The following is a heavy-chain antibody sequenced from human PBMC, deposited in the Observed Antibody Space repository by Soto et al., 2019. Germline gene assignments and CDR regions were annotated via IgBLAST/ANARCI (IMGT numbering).Heavy chain of an antibody. CDR2: IYYSGST. D-gene: IGHD2-15*01. V-gene: IGHV4-61*08. CDR3: ARDYCSGDTCSPYNWFDP. J-gene: IGHJ5*02. Sequence: PSETLSLTCTVSGGSISSSDYYWGWIRQPPGKGLEWIGYIYYSGSTNYSPSLKSRVTISVDTSKNQFSLKLSSVTAADTAVYYCARDYCSGDTCSPYNWFDPWGQGTLVTVSS. CDR1: GGSISSSDYY.